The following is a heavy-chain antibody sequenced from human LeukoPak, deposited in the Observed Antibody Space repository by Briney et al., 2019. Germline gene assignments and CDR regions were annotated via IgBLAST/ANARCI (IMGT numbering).Heavy chain of an antibody. J-gene: IGHJ4*02. CDR2: IKQDGSEK. CDR1: GFRFSSYW. CDR3: ARDIVATIGNYFDY. D-gene: IGHD5-12*01. Sequence: GGSLRLSCAAPGFRFSSYWMSWVRQAPGKGLEWLANIKQDGSEKYYVDSVKGRFTVSRDNAKNSLFLQMNSLRAEDTAVYYCARDIVATIGNYFDYWGQGTLVTVSS. V-gene: IGHV3-7*01.